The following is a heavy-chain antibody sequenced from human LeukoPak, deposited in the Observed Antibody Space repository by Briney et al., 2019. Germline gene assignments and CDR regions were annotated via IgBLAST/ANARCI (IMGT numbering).Heavy chain of an antibody. Sequence: KPSETLSLTCAVYGESFVGYYWSWIRQPPGKGLEWIGEINYTGSTNYNPSLKSRIRMSVDTSKNQLSVNLNSVTAADTAFYYCARRRIPATITGSRLSSRFDSWGQGTLVTVSS. V-gene: IGHV4-34*01. CDR2: INYTGST. D-gene: IGHD5-24*01. CDR1: GESFVGYY. J-gene: IGHJ1*01. CDR3: ARRRIPATITGSRLSSRFDS.